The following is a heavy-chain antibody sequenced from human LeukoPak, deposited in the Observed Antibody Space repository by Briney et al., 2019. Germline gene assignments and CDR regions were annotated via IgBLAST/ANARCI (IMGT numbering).Heavy chain of an antibody. CDR2: IYPGDSET. V-gene: IGHV5-51*01. CDR3: ARHAVYGDYAASRTFYFDS. J-gene: IGHJ4*02. CDR1: GYTFTGYW. Sequence: GESLKISCKGSGYTFTGYWIGWVRQMPGKGLEWMAFIYPGDSETRYSPSFQGQVTISVDRSINTAYLQWSSLKASDTAIYYCARHAVYGDYAASRTFYFDSWGQGTLVTVSS. D-gene: IGHD4-17*01.